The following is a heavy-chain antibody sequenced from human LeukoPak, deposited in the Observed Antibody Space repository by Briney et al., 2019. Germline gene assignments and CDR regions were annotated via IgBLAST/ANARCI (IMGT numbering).Heavy chain of an antibody. CDR3: ARSASGYDA. J-gene: IGHJ5*02. D-gene: IGHD5-12*01. CDR1: GFPFSGYW. Sequence: PGGSLRFSCAASGFPFSGYWMHWVRQAPGKGLVWVSRIDDDGAGTTYADSVKGRFTISRDNAKNTLYLQMNSLRVEDTAVYYCARSASGYDAWGQGTLVTVSS. CDR2: IDDDGAGT. V-gene: IGHV3-74*01.